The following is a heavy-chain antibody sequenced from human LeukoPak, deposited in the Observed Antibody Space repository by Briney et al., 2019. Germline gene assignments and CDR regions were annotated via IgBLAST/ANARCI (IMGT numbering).Heavy chain of an antibody. CDR2: IIPIFGTA. V-gene: IGHV1-69*06. Sequence: SVKVSCKASGGTFSSYAISWVRQAPGQGLEWMGGIIPIFGTANYAQKFQGRVTITADKSTSTAYMELSSLRSEDTAVYYCARVPPLSIAARNYYYYYMDVWGKGTTVTVSS. D-gene: IGHD6-6*01. CDR1: GGTFSSYA. CDR3: ARVPPLSIAARNYYYYYMDV. J-gene: IGHJ6*03.